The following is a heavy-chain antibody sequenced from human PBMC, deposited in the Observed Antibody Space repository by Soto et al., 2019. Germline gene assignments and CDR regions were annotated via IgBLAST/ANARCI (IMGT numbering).Heavy chain of an antibody. J-gene: IGHJ6*02. CDR1: GYTFTGYY. V-gene: IGHV1-2*04. D-gene: IGHD4-17*01. CDR2: INPNSGGT. Sequence: ASVKVSCKASGYTFTGYYMHWVRQAPGQGLEWMGWINPNSGGTNYAQKFQGWVTMTRDTSISTAYMELSRLRSDDTAVYYWGRGRGTTGTSGGGSFHGKDVWGQGTTVTVSS. CDR3: GRGRGTTGTSGGGSFHGKDV.